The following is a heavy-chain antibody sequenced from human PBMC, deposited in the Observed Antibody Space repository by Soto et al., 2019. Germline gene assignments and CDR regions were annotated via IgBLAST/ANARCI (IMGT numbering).Heavy chain of an antibody. CDR1: GGSFSGYY. V-gene: IGHV4-34*01. CDR2: INHSGST. D-gene: IGHD7-27*01. CDR3: ARGIVVENWGSRYYYYYMDV. J-gene: IGHJ6*03. Sequence: AETLSLTCAVYGGSFSGYYWGWIRQPPGKGLEWIGEINHSGSTNYNPSLKSRVTISVDTSKNQFSLKLSSVTAADTAVYYCARGIVVENWGSRYYYYYMDVWGKGTTVTVSS.